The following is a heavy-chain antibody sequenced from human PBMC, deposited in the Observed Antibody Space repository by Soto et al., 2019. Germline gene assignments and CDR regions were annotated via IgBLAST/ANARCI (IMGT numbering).Heavy chain of an antibody. Sequence: ASVKVSCKASGYTFTSYGISWVRQAPGQGLEWMGWISAYNGNTNYAQKLQGRVTMTTDTSTSTAYKELRSLRSDDTAVYYCASATVVTPDAFDIWGQGTMVTVSS. D-gene: IGHD4-17*01. J-gene: IGHJ3*02. CDR2: ISAYNGNT. CDR1: GYTFTSYG. V-gene: IGHV1-18*01. CDR3: ASATVVTPDAFDI.